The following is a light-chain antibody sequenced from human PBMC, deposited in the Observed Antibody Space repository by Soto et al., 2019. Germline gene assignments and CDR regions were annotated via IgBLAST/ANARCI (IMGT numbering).Light chain of an antibody. V-gene: IGKV1-27*01. J-gene: IGKJ4*01. CDR1: QDIANY. CDR3: QRYDDAPLT. Sequence: DIQMTQSPSSLSASVGDRVTMTCRASQDIANYLVWYQQQPGKVPKLLIYSASTLHSVVPSRFSGSGSGTDFSLTISSLQPEDVGTYYCQRYDDAPLTFGGGTKVEIK. CDR2: SAS.